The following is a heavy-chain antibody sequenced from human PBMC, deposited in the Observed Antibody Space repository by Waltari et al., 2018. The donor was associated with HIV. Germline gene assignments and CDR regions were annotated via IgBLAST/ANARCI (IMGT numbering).Heavy chain of an antibody. D-gene: IGHD2-15*01. Sequence: EVEVVESGGGLVKPGGSLRLSCAVSGFTFSSSWMSWARQAPGKGLAWVANINQDGSEIYYVASVEGRFTISRDNSKNLLYLQMNSLRAEDTAVYYCAREGGRDCSGGTCYIDYWGQGTLVTVSS. CDR2: INQDGSEI. J-gene: IGHJ4*02. V-gene: IGHV3-7*01. CDR3: AREGGRDCSGGTCYIDY. CDR1: GFTFSSSW.